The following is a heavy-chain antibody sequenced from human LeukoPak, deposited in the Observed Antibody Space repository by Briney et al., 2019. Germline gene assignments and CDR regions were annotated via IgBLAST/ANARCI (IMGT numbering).Heavy chain of an antibody. Sequence: GGSLRLSCAASGFTFSSYSMNWVRQAPGKGLEGVSSISSSSSYIYYADSVKGRFTISRDNAKNSLYLQMNSLRAEDTAVYYCARAPPARVPYCYYYMVVWGKGTTVTVS. D-gene: IGHD2-2*01. J-gene: IGHJ6*03. CDR2: ISSSSSYI. V-gene: IGHV3-21*01. CDR1: GFTFSSYS. CDR3: ARAPPARVPYCYYYMVV.